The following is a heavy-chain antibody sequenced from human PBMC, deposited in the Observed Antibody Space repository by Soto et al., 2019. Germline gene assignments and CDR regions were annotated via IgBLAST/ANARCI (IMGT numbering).Heavy chain of an antibody. CDR1: GYTFTSYG. Sequence: ASGKVSGKASGYTFTSYGISWVRQAPGQGLEWMGWISAYNGNTNYAQKLQGRVTMTTDTSTSTAYMELRSLRSDDTAVYYCAICPWPYYSYGMDVWPQGTMVPV. D-gene: IGHD5-12*01. CDR3: AICPWPYYSYGMDV. CDR2: ISAYNGNT. J-gene: IGHJ6*02. V-gene: IGHV1-18*04.